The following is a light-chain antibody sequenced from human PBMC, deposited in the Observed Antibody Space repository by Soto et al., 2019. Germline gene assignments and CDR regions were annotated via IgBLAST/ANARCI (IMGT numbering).Light chain of an antibody. J-gene: IGKJ5*01. CDR3: QPYKNWPPIT. CDR1: QSVSNN. V-gene: IGKV3-15*01. Sequence: EIVMTQSPATLSVSPGERATLSCRASQSVSNNLAWYQQKSGQAPRLLIYGASKRATGIPARFSGSGSGTEFTLTISSLQSEDFAVYYCQPYKNWPPITFGQGTRLEIK. CDR2: GAS.